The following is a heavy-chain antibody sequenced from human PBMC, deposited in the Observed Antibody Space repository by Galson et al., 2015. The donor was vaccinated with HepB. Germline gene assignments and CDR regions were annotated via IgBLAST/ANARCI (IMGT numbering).Heavy chain of an antibody. CDR1: GFTFSGSA. Sequence: SLRLSCAASGFTFSGSAMHWVRQASGKGLEWVGRIRSKANSYATAYAASVKGRFTISRDDSKNTAYLQMNSPKTEDTAVYYCTSRITMVRGVDYWGQGTLGTV. V-gene: IGHV3-73*01. CDR2: IRSKANSYAT. J-gene: IGHJ4*02. D-gene: IGHD3-10*01. CDR3: TSRITMVRGVDY.